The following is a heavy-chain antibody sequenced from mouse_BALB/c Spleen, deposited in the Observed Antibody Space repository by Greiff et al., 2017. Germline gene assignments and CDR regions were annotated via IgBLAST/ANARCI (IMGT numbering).Heavy chain of an antibody. D-gene: IGHD4-1*01. Sequence: EVQVVESGGGLVQPGGSRKLSCAASGFTFSSYTMSWVRQTPEKRLEWVATISSGGSYTYYPDSVKGRFTISRDNAKNTLYLQMSSLKSEDTAMYYCTRDWEYYFDYWGQGTTLTVSS. CDR3: TRDWEYYFDY. J-gene: IGHJ2*01. CDR2: ISSGGSYT. CDR1: GFTFSSYT. V-gene: IGHV5-6-4*01.